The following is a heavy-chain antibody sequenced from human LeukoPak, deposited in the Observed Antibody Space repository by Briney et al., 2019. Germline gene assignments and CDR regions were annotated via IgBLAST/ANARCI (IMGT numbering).Heavy chain of an antibody. CDR3: ARVISYVNAFGI. Sequence: PSETLSLTCTVSGGSISSYYWSWIRQPPGKGLEWIGYIYYSGSTNYNPSLKSRVTISVDTSKNQFSLKLSSVTAADTAVYYCARVISYVNAFGIWGQGTMVTVSS. J-gene: IGHJ3*02. CDR1: GGSISSYY. V-gene: IGHV4-59*01. CDR2: IYYSGST. D-gene: IGHD2/OR15-2a*01.